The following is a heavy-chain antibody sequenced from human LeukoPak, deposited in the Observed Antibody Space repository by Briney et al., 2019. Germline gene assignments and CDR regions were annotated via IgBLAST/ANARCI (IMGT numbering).Heavy chain of an antibody. CDR2: IYSGGST. D-gene: IGHD1-14*01. CDR3: ARDHHGAFDI. V-gene: IGHV3-53*01. Sequence: AGGSLRLSCAASGFTVSSNYMGWVRQAPGKGLEWVSVIYSGGSTYYADSVKGRFTISRDNSKNTLYLQMNSLRAEDTAVYYCARDHHGAFDIWGQGTMVTVSS. CDR1: GFTVSSNY. J-gene: IGHJ3*02.